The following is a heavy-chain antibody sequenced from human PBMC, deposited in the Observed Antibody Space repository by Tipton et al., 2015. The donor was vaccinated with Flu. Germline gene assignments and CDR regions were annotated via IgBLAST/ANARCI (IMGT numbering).Heavy chain of an antibody. D-gene: IGHD3-10*01. CDR3: ARSTYYYGSGSLDY. CDR1: GYSISSGYY. V-gene: IGHV4-38-2*02. Sequence: TLSLTCTVSGYSISSGYYWGWIRQPPGKGLEWIGSISHSGNTYYNPSLKSRVTMSVDTSKNQFSLKLNSVTAADTAVYYCARSTYYYGSGSLDYWGQGSLVTVSS. CDR2: ISHSGNT. J-gene: IGHJ4*02.